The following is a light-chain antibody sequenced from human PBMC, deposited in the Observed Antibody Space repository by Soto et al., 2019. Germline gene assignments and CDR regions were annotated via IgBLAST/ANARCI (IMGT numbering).Light chain of an antibody. V-gene: IGKV3-20*01. Sequence: EIVLTQSPGTLSLSPGERATLSCRASQSVSSNYLAWYQQKTGQAPRLLIYGASSRATGIPDRFSGSGSATDFTLTISRLEPEDFAVYYYQQYRVFGQGTKVEIK. CDR1: QSVSSNY. CDR2: GAS. J-gene: IGKJ1*01. CDR3: QQYRV.